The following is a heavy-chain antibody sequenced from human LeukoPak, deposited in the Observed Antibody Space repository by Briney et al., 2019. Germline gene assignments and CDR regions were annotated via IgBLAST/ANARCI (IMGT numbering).Heavy chain of an antibody. V-gene: IGHV4-4*07. D-gene: IGHD5-12*01. Sequence: SETLSLTCTVSGGSISSYYWSWIRQPAGKGLEWIGRIYTSGSTNYNPSLKSRVTMSLDTSKNHFSLNLTSVTAADTAVYYCAREPTSGREPTSGRPLDYWGQGTLVTVSS. CDR3: AREPTSGREPTSGRPLDY. CDR2: IYTSGST. J-gene: IGHJ4*02. CDR1: GGSISSYY.